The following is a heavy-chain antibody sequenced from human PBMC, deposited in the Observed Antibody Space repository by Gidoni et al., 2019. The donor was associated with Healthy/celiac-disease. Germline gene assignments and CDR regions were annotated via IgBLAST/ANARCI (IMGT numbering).Heavy chain of an antibody. D-gene: IGHD3-10*01. CDR3: ARAGIAFDI. V-gene: IGHV3-33*08. CDR2: IWYDGSNK. J-gene: IGHJ3*02. CDR1: GFTFSSYG. Sequence: VPLVESGGGVVQPGRSLRLSCAPSGFTFSSYGRHWVRQAPGKGLEGVAVIWYDGSNKYYADSVKGRFTISRDNSKNTLYLQMNSRRAEDTAVYYWARAGIAFDIWGQGTMVTVSS.